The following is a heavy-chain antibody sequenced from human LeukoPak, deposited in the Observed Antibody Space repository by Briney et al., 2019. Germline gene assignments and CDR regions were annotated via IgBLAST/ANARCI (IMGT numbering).Heavy chain of an antibody. J-gene: IGHJ4*02. CDR1: GGTFSSYA. CDR3: ARSPVRWLPFDY. Sequence: GASVKVSCKASGGTFSSYAISWVRQAPGQGLEWMGGIIPILGTANYAQKFQGRVTITTDESTSTAYMELSSLRSEDTAVYYCARSPVRWLPFDYWGQGTLVTVSS. CDR2: IIPILGTA. D-gene: IGHD5-24*01. V-gene: IGHV1-69*05.